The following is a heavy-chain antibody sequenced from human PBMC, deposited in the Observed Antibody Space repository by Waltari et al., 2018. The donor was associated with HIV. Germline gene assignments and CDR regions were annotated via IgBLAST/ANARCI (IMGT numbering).Heavy chain of an antibody. Sequence: EVELVESGGGLVQPGGSLRLSCAASRFNFSNYWIYWVRQVPGKGLVWGSRVNGVASSTDYADSVSGRFTISRDNAKNTVFRQMDSLRAEDTAVYYCTRAVFWSTFFSDNFFDYWGQGTPLTVSS. D-gene: IGHD3-3*01. J-gene: IGHJ4*02. CDR2: VNGVASST. V-gene: IGHV3-74*01. CDR3: TRAVFWSTFFSDNFFDY. CDR1: RFNFSNYW.